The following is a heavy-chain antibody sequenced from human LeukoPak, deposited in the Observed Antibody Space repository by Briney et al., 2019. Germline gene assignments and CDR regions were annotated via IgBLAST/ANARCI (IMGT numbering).Heavy chain of an antibody. V-gene: IGHV4-34*01. CDR1: GGSFSGYY. CDR3: ARDVAAVLTL. D-gene: IGHD4-23*01. Sequence: SETLSLTCAVYGGSFSGYYWSWIRQPPGKGLEWIGEINHSGSTNYNPSLKSRVTISVDTSKNQFSLKLSSVTAADTAVYYCARDVAAVLTLWGQGTLVTVSS. J-gene: IGHJ4*02. CDR2: INHSGST.